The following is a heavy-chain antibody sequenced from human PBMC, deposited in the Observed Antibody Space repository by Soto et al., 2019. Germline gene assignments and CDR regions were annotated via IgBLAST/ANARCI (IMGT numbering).Heavy chain of an antibody. D-gene: IGHD3-3*01. CDR1: EFSFSSYA. Sequence: PGGSLRLSCAASEFSFSSYAMHWIRQAPGKGLEWVAVISFDGNIIHYADSVKGRFIISRDNCKNTLYLQMHSLSGEDTAVYYCATTFGTITYYFDYWGQGTLVTVSS. CDR2: ISFDGNII. CDR3: ATTFGTITYYFDY. J-gene: IGHJ4*02. V-gene: IGHV3-30-3*01.